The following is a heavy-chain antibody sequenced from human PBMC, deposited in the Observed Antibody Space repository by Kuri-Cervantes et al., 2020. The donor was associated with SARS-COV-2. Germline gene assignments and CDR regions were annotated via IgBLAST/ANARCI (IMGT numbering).Heavy chain of an antibody. D-gene: IGHD2-15*01. CDR3: ARGPRYCSGGSCYWESYYYGMDV. CDR2: IGTAGDT. V-gene: IGHV3-13*04. J-gene: IGHJ6*02. Sequence: GESLKISCAASGFTFSSYDMHWVRQATGKGLEWVSAIGTAGDTYYPGSVKGRFTISRENAKNSLYLQMNSLRDEDTAVYYCARGPRYCSGGSCYWESYYYGMDVWGQGTTVTVSS. CDR1: GFTFSSYD.